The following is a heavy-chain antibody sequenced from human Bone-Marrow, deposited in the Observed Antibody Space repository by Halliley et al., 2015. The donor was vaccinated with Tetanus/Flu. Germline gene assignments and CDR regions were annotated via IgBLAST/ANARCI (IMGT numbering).Heavy chain of an antibody. D-gene: IGHD7-27*01. V-gene: IGHV4-59*01. CDR2: LYYTGST. J-gene: IGHJ5*02. CDR1: GGSISGNY. Sequence: TLSLTCTVSGGSISGNYWNWIRQPPGKGLEWIGYLYYTGSTNYTHSLESRVTISADPSKNQFSLKMRSVTAADTAIYFCARGLGGRWFDPGGQGALVSVSS. CDR3: ARGLGGRWFDP.